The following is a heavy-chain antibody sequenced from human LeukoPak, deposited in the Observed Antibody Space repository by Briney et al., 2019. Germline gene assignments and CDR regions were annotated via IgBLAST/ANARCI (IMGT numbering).Heavy chain of an antibody. V-gene: IGHV4-34*01. CDR2: INHSGST. J-gene: IGHJ4*02. CDR1: GGSISSYY. CDR3: ARLHYYDSSGYY. Sequence: SETLSLTCTVSGGSISSYYWSWIRQPPGKGLEWIGEINHSGSTNYNPSLKSRVTISVDTSKNQFSLKLSSVTAADTAVYYCARLHYYDSSGYYWGQGTLVTVSS. D-gene: IGHD3-22*01.